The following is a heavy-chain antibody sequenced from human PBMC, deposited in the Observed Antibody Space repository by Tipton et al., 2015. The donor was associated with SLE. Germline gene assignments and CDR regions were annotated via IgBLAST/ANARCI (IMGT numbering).Heavy chain of an antibody. CDR1: GYSINSAYY. CDR2: IYHSGSP. CDR3: ARVFNYYYDSSGYYSYFDY. Sequence: TLSLTCTVSGYSINSAYYWGWIRQPPGKGLEWIGSIYHSGSPYYNPSLKSRVTISVDTSKNQFSLKLSSVTAADTAVYFCARVFNYYYDSSGYYSYFDYWGQGTLVTVSS. D-gene: IGHD3-22*01. J-gene: IGHJ4*02. V-gene: IGHV4-38-2*02.